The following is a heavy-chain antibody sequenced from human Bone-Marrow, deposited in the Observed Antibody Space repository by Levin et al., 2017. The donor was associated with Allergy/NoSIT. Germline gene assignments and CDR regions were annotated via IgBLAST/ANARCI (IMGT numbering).Heavy chain of an antibody. CDR2: IWYSGSRQ. Sequence: GESLKISCAASGFTFTSYGMHWVRQAPGKGLEWVAVIWYSGSRQYYGESVKGRFTISRDSSKNTLFLQMNNLTVEDTAVYFCSRDIGYEATFYGLDVWGQGTTVTVSS. CDR3: SRDIGYEATFYGLDV. D-gene: IGHD5-12*01. V-gene: IGHV3-33*01. J-gene: IGHJ6*02. CDR1: GFTFTSYG.